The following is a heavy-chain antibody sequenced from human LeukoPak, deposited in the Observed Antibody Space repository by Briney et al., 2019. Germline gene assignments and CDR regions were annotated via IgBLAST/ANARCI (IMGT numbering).Heavy chain of an antibody. Sequence: SSETLSPTCTVSGGSISSYYWSWIRQPPGKGLEWIGYIYYSGSTNYNPSLKSRVTISVDTSKNQFSLKLSSVTAADTAVYYCARGRQWLVHDYWGQGTLVTVPS. CDR3: ARGRQWLVHDY. CDR1: GGSISSYY. CDR2: IYYSGST. J-gene: IGHJ4*02. D-gene: IGHD6-19*01. V-gene: IGHV4-59*01.